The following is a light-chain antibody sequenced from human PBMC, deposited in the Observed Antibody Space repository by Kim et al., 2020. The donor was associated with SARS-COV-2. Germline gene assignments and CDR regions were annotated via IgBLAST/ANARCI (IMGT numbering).Light chain of an antibody. CDR1: QSVLYSSNNKDY. Sequence: DIAMTQSPDSLAVSLGERATINCKSSQSVLYSSNNKDYLAWYQQKPGQPPKLLIYWASIRETGVPDRFSGSGSGTDFTLTISSLQAEDVAVYYCQQYYSTPWTFGQGTKVDIK. V-gene: IGKV4-1*01. CDR2: WAS. J-gene: IGKJ1*01. CDR3: QQYYSTPWT.